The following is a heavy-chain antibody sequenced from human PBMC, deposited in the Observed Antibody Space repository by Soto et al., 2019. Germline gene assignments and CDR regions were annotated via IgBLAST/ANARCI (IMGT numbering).Heavy chain of an antibody. V-gene: IGHV3-23*01. D-gene: IGHD3-16*01. J-gene: IGHJ4*02. Sequence: LRLSCAASGFKFINYAMSWVRQAPGKGLEWVSLISATGGGTYYADSVKGRFTISRDNSHNTLYLQVHSLTAEDTAVYYCAKDRRAGGNSAFYFDFWGQGAQVTVSS. CDR2: ISATGGGT. CDR3: AKDRRAGGNSAFYFDF. CDR1: GFKFINYA.